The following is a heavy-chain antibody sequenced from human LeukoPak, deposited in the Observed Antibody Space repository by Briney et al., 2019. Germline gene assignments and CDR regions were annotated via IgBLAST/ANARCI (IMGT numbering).Heavy chain of an antibody. V-gene: IGHV1-8*03. D-gene: IGHD3-22*01. Sequence: ASVKVSCKPSGYTFTGYHIHWVRQAPGQGREWMGWINPNSGNTGYAQKFQGRVTFTRNTSISTAYMELSSLRSEDTAVYYCARAYMPQYPHDSRAYFDYWGQGTLVTVSS. CDR1: GYTFTGYH. CDR2: INPNSGNT. J-gene: IGHJ4*02. CDR3: ARAYMPQYPHDSRAYFDY.